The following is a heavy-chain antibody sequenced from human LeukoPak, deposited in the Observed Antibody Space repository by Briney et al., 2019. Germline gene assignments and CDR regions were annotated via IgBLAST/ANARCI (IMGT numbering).Heavy chain of an antibody. J-gene: IGHJ6*03. CDR3: ARHKAYYYDSSGYLREDYYYYYYMDV. D-gene: IGHD3-22*01. V-gene: IGHV4-59*01. CDR1: GGSTSSYY. Sequence: PSETLSLTCTVSGGSTSSYYWSWILQPPGKGLEWRGYIYYSGSTNYNPSLKSRVTISVDTSKNQFSLKLSSVTAADTAVYYCARHKAYYYDSSGYLREDYYYYYYMDVWGKGTTVTISS. CDR2: IYYSGST.